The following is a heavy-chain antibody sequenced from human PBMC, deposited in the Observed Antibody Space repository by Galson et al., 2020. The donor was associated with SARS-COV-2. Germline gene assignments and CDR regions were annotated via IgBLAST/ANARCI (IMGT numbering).Heavy chain of an antibody. V-gene: IGHV5-51*01. J-gene: IGHJ2*01. D-gene: IGHD1-26*01. CDR2: IYPGDSDT. CDR3: ARALLYNGNYYWYCDL. Sequence: GESLKISCTGSGYDFSGQWIAWVRRMPGKGLEWMGVIYPGDSDTKYSPSFQGQVTISADKSIRTAYLQWSSLKASETAIYYGARALLYNGNYYWYCDLWGRGTLVTVSS. CDR1: GYDFSGQW.